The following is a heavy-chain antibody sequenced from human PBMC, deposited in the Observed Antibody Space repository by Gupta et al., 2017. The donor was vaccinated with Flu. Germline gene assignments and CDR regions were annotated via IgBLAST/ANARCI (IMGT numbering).Heavy chain of an antibody. CDR2: INHSGST. J-gene: IGHJ6*02. D-gene: IGHD6-19*01. Sequence: LQQWGAGLLKPSETLSLTCAVYGGSFSGYYWSWIRQPPGKGLEWIGEINHSGSTNYNPSLKSRVTISVDTSKNQFSLKLSSVTAADTAVYYCARGPQAVAGMPGTGYYYYGMDVWGQGTTVTVSS. CDR1: GGSFSGYY. V-gene: IGHV4-34*01. CDR3: ARGPQAVAGMPGTGYYYYGMDV.